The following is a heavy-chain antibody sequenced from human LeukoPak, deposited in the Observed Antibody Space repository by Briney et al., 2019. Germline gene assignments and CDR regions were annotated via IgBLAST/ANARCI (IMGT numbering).Heavy chain of an antibody. CDR2: IYTSGST. V-gene: IGHV4-4*07. D-gene: IGHD2-2*01. CDR1: GGSISSYY. J-gene: IGHJ6*03. CDR3: ARMTVVPAVDYYYYMDV. Sequence: SETLSLTCTVSGGSISSYYWSWIRQPAGKGLEWIGRIYTSGSTNYNPSLKSRVTMSVDTSKNQLSLKLSSVTAADTAVYYCARMTVVPAVDYYYYMDVWGKGTTVTVSS.